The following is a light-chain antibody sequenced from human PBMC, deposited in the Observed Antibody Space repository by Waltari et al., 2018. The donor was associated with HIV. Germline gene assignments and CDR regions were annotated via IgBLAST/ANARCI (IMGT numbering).Light chain of an antibody. V-gene: IGLV3-27*01. J-gene: IGLJ2*01. Sequence: SYELTQPSSVSVSQGQTACITCSGDVLSKKYDRWFQQKPGQPPVLIIYKDNERPSGIPERFSGSSSGTTVTLTISGAQVDDEADYYCYSATENNLVFGGGTKLTVL. CDR2: KDN. CDR3: YSATENNLV. CDR1: VLSKKY.